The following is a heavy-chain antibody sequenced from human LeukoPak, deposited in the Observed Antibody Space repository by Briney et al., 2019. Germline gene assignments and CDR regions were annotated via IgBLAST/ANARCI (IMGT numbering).Heavy chain of an antibody. CDR2: ADYSGGT. CDR1: GGSFSGYY. D-gene: IGHD6-19*01. Sequence: PSETLSLTCAVYGGSFSGYYWAWIRQPPGKGLEWIASADYSGGTYYNPSLESRVAISADMSKKQISLTLTSVTGADTAVYYCAGERGEEYSSGWYKTNYFDNWGQGIRVTVSS. V-gene: IGHV4-34*01. J-gene: IGHJ4*02. CDR3: AGERGEEYSSGWYKTNYFDN.